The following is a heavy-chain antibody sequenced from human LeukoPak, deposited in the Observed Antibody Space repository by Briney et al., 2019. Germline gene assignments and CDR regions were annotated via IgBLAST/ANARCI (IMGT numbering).Heavy chain of an antibody. CDR2: IYYSGST. J-gene: IGHJ3*02. CDR3: ARGGDYDILTGYYILVSAPHDAFDI. CDR1: GGFISNSNSH. D-gene: IGHD3-9*01. V-gene: IGHV4-39*07. Sequence: SETLSLTCTVSGGFISNSNSHWGWIRQPPGKGLEWVGTIYYSGSTYYKSSLKSRVTISVDTSKNQFSLKLSSVTAADTAVYYCARGGDYDILTGYYILVSAPHDAFDIWGQGTMVTVSS.